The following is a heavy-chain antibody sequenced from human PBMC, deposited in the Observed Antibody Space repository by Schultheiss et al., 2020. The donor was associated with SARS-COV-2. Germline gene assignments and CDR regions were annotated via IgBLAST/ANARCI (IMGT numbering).Heavy chain of an antibody. CDR2: ISGSGGST. J-gene: IGHJ6*02. CDR1: GFTFSSYA. D-gene: IGHD1-26*01. Sequence: GGSLRLSCSASGFTFSSYAMHWVRQAPGKGLEWVSAISGSGGSTYYADSVKGRFTISRDNSKNSLYLQMNSLRVEDTAVYYCARDSGSYLLYGMDVWGQGTTVTVSS. CDR3: ARDSGSYLLYGMDV. V-gene: IGHV3-64*04.